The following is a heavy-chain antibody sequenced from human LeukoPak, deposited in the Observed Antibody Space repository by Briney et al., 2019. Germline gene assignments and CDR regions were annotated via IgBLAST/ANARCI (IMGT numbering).Heavy chain of an antibody. J-gene: IGHJ4*02. CDR3: ARRGLDTAMGFDY. D-gene: IGHD5-18*01. CDR2: IYYSGST. Sequence: PSETLSLTCSVPGGSISSYYWGWIRQPPGKGLEWIGSIYYSGSTYYNPSLKSRVTISVDTSKNQFSLKLSSVTAADTAVYYCARRGLDTAMGFDYWGQGTLVTVSS. V-gene: IGHV4-39*01. CDR1: GGSISSYY.